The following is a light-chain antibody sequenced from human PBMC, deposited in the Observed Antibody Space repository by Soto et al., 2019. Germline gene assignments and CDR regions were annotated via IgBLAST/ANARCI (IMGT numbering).Light chain of an antibody. CDR1: QSVRSF. Sequence: IALRQCPATPSLSPGERATVSWGASQSVRSFLAWYQQKHGQAPRLLIYDASNRATGIPARFSGSVSGTDGTITISSLETEDGAVYYCHHRTNWTLTFGGGTKVDI. CDR2: DAS. J-gene: IGKJ4*01. V-gene: IGKV3-11*01. CDR3: HHRTNWTLT.